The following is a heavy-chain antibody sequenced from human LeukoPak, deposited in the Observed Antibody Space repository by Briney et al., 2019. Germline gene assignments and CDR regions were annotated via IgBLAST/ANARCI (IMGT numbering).Heavy chain of an antibody. J-gene: IGHJ6*02. CDR2: IYYSGST. CDR3: ARGNGRYYYSHYGLDV. V-gene: IGHV4-39*01. CDR1: GGSISSSSYY. D-gene: IGHD2-8*01. Sequence: SETLSLTCTVSGGSISSSSYYWGWIRQPPGKGLEWIGSIYYSGSTYYNPSLKSRVTISVDTSKNQFSLKLRSVTAADTAVYYCARGNGRYYYSHYGLDVWGQGTTVTVSS.